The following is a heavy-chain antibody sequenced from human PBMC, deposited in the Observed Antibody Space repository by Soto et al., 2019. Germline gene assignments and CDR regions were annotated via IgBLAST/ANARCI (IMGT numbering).Heavy chain of an antibody. Sequence: SETLSLTCTASGGSISSSSYYWGWIRQPPGKGLEWIGSIYYSGSTYYNPSLKSRVTISVDTSKNQFSLKLSSVTAADTAVYYCAREGRDSSGYYYGWFDPWGQGTLVTVSS. CDR2: IYYSGST. D-gene: IGHD3-22*01. V-gene: IGHV4-39*02. J-gene: IGHJ5*02. CDR1: GGSISSSSYY. CDR3: AREGRDSSGYYYGWFDP.